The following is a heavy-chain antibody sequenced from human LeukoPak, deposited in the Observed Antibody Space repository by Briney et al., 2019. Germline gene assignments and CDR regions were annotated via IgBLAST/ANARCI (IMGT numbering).Heavy chain of an antibody. D-gene: IGHD3-22*01. CDR2: IYYSGST. CDR1: GGSVSSGSYY. CDR3: ARALGYYDSSGRYFDY. J-gene: IGHJ4*02. V-gene: IGHV4-61*01. Sequence: PSETLSLTCTVSGGSVSSGSYYWSWIRQPPGKGLEWIGNIYYSGSTNYNPSLKSRVTISVDTSKNQFSLKLSSVTAADTAVYYCARALGYYDSSGRYFDYWGQGTLVTVSS.